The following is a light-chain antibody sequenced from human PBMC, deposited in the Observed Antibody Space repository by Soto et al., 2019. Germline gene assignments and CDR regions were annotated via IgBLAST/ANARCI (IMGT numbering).Light chain of an antibody. CDR2: AAS. V-gene: IGKV1-5*03. CDR3: QQYNSYSRT. J-gene: IGKJ1*01. CDR1: QSISSW. Sequence: DIQMTQSPSTLSASVGDRVTITCRASQSISSWLAWYQQKPGKVPKLLIYAASSLQTGVPSRFSGSGSGTEFTLTISSLQPDDFATYYCQQYNSYSRTFGQGAKVDI.